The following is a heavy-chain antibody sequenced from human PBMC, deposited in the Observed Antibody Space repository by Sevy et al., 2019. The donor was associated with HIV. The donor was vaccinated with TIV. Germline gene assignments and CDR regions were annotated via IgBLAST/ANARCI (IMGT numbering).Heavy chain of an antibody. D-gene: IGHD3-3*01. J-gene: IGHJ4*02. CDR2: ISSSGSTI. CDR3: ARDTPPYYDFWSGYYNY. Sequence: GGSLRLSCAASGFTFSDYYMSWIRQAPGKGLEWVSYISSSGSTIYYADSVKGRFTISRDNAKNSLYLQMNSLRAEDTAVCYCARDTPPYYDFWSGYYNYWGQGTLVTVSS. V-gene: IGHV3-11*01. CDR1: GFTFSDYY.